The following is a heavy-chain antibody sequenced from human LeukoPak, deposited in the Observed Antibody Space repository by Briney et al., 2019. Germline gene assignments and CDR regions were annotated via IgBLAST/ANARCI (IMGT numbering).Heavy chain of an antibody. Sequence: GASVKVSCKATGYTFTSYAMHWVRQAPGQRLEWMGWINAGNGNTKYSQKFQGRVTITRDTSASTAYMELSSLRSEDTAVYYCARGEKLYYNDSSGYYFLDYWGQGTLVTVSS. V-gene: IGHV1-3*01. J-gene: IGHJ4*02. CDR3: ARGEKLYYNDSSGYYFLDY. CDR1: GYTFTSYA. CDR2: INAGNGNT. D-gene: IGHD3-22*01.